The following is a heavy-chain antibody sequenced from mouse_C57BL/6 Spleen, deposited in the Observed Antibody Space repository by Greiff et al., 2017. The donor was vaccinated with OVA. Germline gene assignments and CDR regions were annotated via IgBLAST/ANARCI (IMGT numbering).Heavy chain of an antibody. CDR2: TFYSGIT. Sequence: EVQLQQSGPSLVRPSQTLSLTCTVTGFSINSDCYWIWIRQFPGNKLEYIGYTFYSGITYYNPSLESRTYITRDTSKNQFSLKLSSVTTEDTATYYCARAAYYSNYGYAMDYWGQGTSVTVSS. J-gene: IGHJ4*01. V-gene: IGHV3-3*01. CDR1: GFSINSDCY. CDR3: ARAAYYSNYGYAMDY. D-gene: IGHD2-5*01.